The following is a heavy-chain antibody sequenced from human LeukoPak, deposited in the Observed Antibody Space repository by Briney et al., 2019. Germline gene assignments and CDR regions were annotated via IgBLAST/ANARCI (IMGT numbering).Heavy chain of an antibody. CDR1: GGSFTGYH. V-gene: IGHV4-34*01. D-gene: IGHD4-23*01. CDR2: INDRGHT. Sequence: PSETLSLTCAVHGGSFTGYHWNWIRQSPGKGLEWIGEINDRGHTNYNPSLESRVTISVDTSKKQFSLKLNSVTAADTAVHYCARDPTTVVTTPYYFDFWGQGTLVTVSS. CDR3: ARDPTTVVTTPYYFDF. J-gene: IGHJ4*02.